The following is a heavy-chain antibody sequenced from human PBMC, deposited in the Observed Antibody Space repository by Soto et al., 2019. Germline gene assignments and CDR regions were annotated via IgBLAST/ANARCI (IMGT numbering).Heavy chain of an antibody. Sequence: GSLRLSCAASGFTFSSYWMHWVRQVPGKGLVWVSRINTDGSSTTYADSVKGRFTISRDNAKNTLYLQMNSLRAEDTAVYYCAKDLGSAFYYGSDYWGQGTLVTAPQ. CDR2: INTDGSST. CDR3: AKDLGSAFYYGSDY. J-gene: IGHJ4*02. V-gene: IGHV3-74*03. CDR1: GFTFSSYW. D-gene: IGHD1-26*01.